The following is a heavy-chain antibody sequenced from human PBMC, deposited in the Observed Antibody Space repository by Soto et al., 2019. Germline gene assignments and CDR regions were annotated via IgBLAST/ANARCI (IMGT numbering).Heavy chain of an antibody. CDR2: IYYSGNT. CDR1: GDSISTADYY. Sequence: SETLSLTCTVSGDSISTADYYWNWIRQPPGKGLEWIGYIYYSGNTYYIPPLKSRVTISVDTSKNQISLKLNSVTAADTAVYYCARGIYSTSSFFDSWGQGTLVTVSS. D-gene: IGHD6-6*01. V-gene: IGHV4-30-4*01. J-gene: IGHJ4*02. CDR3: ARGIYSTSSFFDS.